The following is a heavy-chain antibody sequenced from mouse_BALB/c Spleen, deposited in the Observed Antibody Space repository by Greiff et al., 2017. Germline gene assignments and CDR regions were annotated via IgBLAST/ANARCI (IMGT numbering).Heavy chain of an antibody. D-gene: IGHD4-1*01. CDR1: GFTFSSFG. CDR2: ISSGSSTI. J-gene: IGHJ4*01. CDR3: ARRGLGPYAMDY. Sequence: EVQGVESGGGLVQPGGSRKLSCAASGFTFSSFGMHWVRQAPEKGLEWVAYISSGSSTIYYADTVKGRFTISRDNPKNTLFLQMTSLRSEDTAMYYCARRGLGPYAMDYWGQGTSVTVSS. V-gene: IGHV5-17*02.